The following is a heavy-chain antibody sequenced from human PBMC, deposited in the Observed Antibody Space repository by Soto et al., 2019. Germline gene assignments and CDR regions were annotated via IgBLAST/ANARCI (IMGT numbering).Heavy chain of an antibody. V-gene: IGHV1-3*01. CDR1: GYTFTSYA. D-gene: IGHD2-21*02. CDR2: INAGNGNT. J-gene: IGHJ4*02. CDR3: ARSIVVVTALDY. Sequence: VASVKVSCKASGYTFTSYAMHWGRQAPGQRLEWMGWINAGNGNTKYSQKFQGRVTITRDTSASTAYMELSSLRSEDTAVYYCARSIVVVTALDYWGQGTLVTVSS.